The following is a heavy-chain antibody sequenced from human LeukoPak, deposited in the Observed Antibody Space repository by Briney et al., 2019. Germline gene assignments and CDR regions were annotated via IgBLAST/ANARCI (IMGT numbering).Heavy chain of an antibody. J-gene: IGHJ4*02. CDR1: GGSFSGYY. CDR3: ARGGYYGSGSTDY. Sequence: PSETLSLTCAVYGGSFSGYYWSWIRQPPGKGLEWTGEINHSGSTNYNPSLKSRVTISVDTSKNQFSLKLSSVTAADTAVYYCARGGYYGSGSTDYWGQGTLVTVSS. D-gene: IGHD3-10*01. CDR2: INHSGST. V-gene: IGHV4-34*01.